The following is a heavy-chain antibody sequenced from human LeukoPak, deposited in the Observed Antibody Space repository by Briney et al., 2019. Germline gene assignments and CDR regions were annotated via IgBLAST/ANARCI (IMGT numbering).Heavy chain of an antibody. J-gene: IGHJ5*02. D-gene: IGHD3-22*01. CDR2: INPSGGST. CDR1: GYTVTSYY. Sequence: GASVTVSCKASGYTVTSYYMHWVRQAPGQGLEGMGIINPSGGSTSYAQKFQGRVTMTRDTSTSTVYMELSSQRSESTAVYYCARALSYNDSSGPYNWFDPWGQGTLVTVSS. CDR3: ARALSYNDSSGPYNWFDP. V-gene: IGHV1-46*01.